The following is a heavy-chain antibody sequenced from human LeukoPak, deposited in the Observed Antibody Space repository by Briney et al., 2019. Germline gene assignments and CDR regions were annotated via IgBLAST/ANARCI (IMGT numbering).Heavy chain of an antibody. CDR1: SGSVSNSHYY. D-gene: IGHD3-10*01. J-gene: IGHJ3*02. CDR2: IYYSGST. V-gene: IGHV4-39*07. Sequence: SETLSLTCSVSSGSVSNSHYYWAWVRQPPGKGLEWLGSIYYSGSTYYNPSLKSRVTISVDTSKNQFSLKLSSVTAADTAVYYCARDGRDTYYYGSGRKTNAFDIWGQGTMVTVSS. CDR3: ARDGRDTYYYGSGRKTNAFDI.